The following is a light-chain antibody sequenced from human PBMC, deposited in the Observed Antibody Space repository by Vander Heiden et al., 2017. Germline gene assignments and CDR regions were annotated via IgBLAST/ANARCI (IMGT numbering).Light chain of an antibody. Sequence: QSVLTQPPSVSGAPGPRVTISCTGSSSNIGAGYDVHWYQQLPGTAPKLLIYSNSNRPSGVPDRFSGSKSGTSASLAITGLQAEDEADYYCQSYDRSLSGSVFGGGTKLTVL. CDR1: SSNIGAGYD. J-gene: IGLJ2*01. V-gene: IGLV1-40*01. CDR3: QSYDRSLSGSV. CDR2: SNS.